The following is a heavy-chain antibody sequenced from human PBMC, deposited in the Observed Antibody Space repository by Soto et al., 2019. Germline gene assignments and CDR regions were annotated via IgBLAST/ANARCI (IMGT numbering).Heavy chain of an antibody. J-gene: IGHJ3*02. CDR3: ARGGFYGSSAYYYVNFAFDS. CDR1: GFTFSNYG. Sequence: QVQLVESGGGVVQPGRSLRLSCAASGFTFSNYGMHWVRQAPGKGLEWVAIIWYDGSNKYFADSVKGRFTISRDNSKNTLCLQMDSLRAEDTALYYCARGGFYGSSAYYYVNFAFDSWGQGTMVTVSS. V-gene: IGHV3-33*01. CDR2: IWYDGSNK. D-gene: IGHD3-22*01.